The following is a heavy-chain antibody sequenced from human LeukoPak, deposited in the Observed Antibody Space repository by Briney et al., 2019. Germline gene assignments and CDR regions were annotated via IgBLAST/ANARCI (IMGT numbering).Heavy chain of an antibody. Sequence: GSSLQISCKGSGYSFTSYWIGWVRQMPGKGLEWMGIIYPGDSDTRYSPSFQGQVTISADKSISTAYLQWSSLKASDTAMSDCARLERVAAPLDYWGQGTLVTVSS. CDR3: ARLERVAAPLDY. J-gene: IGHJ4*02. D-gene: IGHD2-15*01. CDR1: GYSFTSYW. CDR2: IYPGDSDT. V-gene: IGHV5-51*01.